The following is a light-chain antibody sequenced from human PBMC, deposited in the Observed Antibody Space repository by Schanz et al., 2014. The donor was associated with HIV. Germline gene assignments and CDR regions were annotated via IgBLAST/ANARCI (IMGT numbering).Light chain of an antibody. CDR1: QSISSY. CDR3: QQSFSTPRT. CDR2: ATS. V-gene: IGKV1-39*01. J-gene: IGKJ4*01. Sequence: DIQMTQSPSSLSASAGDRVTLTCRASQSISSYLNWYQQKPGKAPKLLIYATSSLQSGVPSRFSGSGSGTEFTLTISSLQPEDFATYYCQQSFSTPRTFGGGTYVEIK.